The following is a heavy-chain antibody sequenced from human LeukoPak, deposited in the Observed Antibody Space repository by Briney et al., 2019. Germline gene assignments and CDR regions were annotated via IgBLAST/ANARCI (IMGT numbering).Heavy chain of an antibody. J-gene: IGHJ6*03. CDR3: AKGGAARPNAAYYYYYYMDV. V-gene: IGHV3-9*01. Sequence: GGSLRLSCAASGFTFDDYAMHWVRQAPGKGLEWVSGISRNSGSIGYADSVKGRFTISRDNAKNSLYLQMNSLRAEDTALYYCAKGGAARPNAAYYYYYYMDVWGKGTTVTVSS. D-gene: IGHD6-6*01. CDR1: GFTFDDYA. CDR2: ISRNSGSI.